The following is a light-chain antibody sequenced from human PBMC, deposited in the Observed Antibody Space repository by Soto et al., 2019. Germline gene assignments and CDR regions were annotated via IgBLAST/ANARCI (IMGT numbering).Light chain of an antibody. CDR3: HQRNT. V-gene: IGKV3-11*01. Sequence: VLTQSPVTLSLSPGDRATVSCRASQSVSTYLAWYRQKPGQPPRLLIYDTSNRATGVPPRFSGSRSGTDFTLTISSVEPEDFALYFCHQRNTFGQGTRLEIK. J-gene: IGKJ5*01. CDR1: QSVSTY. CDR2: DTS.